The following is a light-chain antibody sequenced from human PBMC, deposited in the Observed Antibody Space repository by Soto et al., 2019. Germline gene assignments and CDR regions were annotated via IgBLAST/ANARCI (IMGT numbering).Light chain of an antibody. J-gene: IGKJ4*01. Sequence: EIVMTQSPATLSVSPGERATLSCRASQSVSSNLAWYQQKPGQTPKLLIYVASTRATGIPARFSGSGSGTECTLPISSLQPEDFALYYCQQYNVWPLTFGGGTKVEFK. V-gene: IGKV3-15*01. CDR2: VAS. CDR1: QSVSSN. CDR3: QQYNVWPLT.